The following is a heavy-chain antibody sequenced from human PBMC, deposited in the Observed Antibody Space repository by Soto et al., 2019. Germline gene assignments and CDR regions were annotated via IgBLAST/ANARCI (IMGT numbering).Heavy chain of an antibody. CDR3: ARASGESYPGSRFFDS. CDR1: GFTFSSNA. D-gene: IGHD3-10*01. CDR2: ITNTGGDT. Sequence: EVQLLESGGDLVQPGGSLRLSCAASGFTFSSNAMSWVRQAPGKGLEWVSVITNTGGDTLYADSVKGRFTISRDNSKNTRYLQMNSLRAEDTAIYYCARASGESYPGSRFFDSWGQGTRVTVSS. V-gene: IGHV3-23*01. J-gene: IGHJ4*02.